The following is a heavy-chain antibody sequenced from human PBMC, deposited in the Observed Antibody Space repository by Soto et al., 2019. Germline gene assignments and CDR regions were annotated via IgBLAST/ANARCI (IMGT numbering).Heavy chain of an antibody. V-gene: IGHV4-59*01. CDR2: IYYSGST. J-gene: IGHJ5*02. CDR3: ARDSDMPGVTRDLWYDP. CDR1: GGSISSYY. D-gene: IGHD2-21*02. Sequence: TSETLSLTCTVSGGSISSYYWSWIRQPPGKGLEWIGYIYYSGSTNYNPSLKSRVTISVDTSKNQFSLKLSSVTAADTAVYYCARDSDMPGVTRDLWYDPWGQGTLVTVSS.